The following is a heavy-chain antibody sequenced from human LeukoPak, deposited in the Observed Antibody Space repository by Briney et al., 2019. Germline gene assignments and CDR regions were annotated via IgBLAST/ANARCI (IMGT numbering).Heavy chain of an antibody. Sequence: TLSLTCTVSGGSISSGGYYWSWIRQHPGKGLEWIGYIYYSGSTYYNPSLKSRVTISVDTSKNQFSLKLSSVTAADTAVYYCATGVAAAVDYWGQGTLVTVSS. CDR1: GGSISSGGYY. CDR3: ATGVAAAVDY. V-gene: IGHV4-31*03. J-gene: IGHJ4*02. CDR2: IYYSGST. D-gene: IGHD6-13*01.